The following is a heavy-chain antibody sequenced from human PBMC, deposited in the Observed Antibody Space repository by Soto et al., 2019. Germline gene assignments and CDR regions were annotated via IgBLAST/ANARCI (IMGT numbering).Heavy chain of an antibody. CDR1: GFTFSSYG. V-gene: IGHV3-33*01. CDR2: IWYDGSNK. CDR3: ARNPKTPVTTHGFDY. J-gene: IGHJ4*02. D-gene: IGHD4-17*01. Sequence: GGSLRLSCAASGFTFSSYGMHWVRQAPGKGLEWVAVIWYDGSNKYYADSVKGRFTISRDNSKNTLYLQMNSLRAEDTAVYYCARNPKTPVTTHGFDYWGQGTLVTVSS.